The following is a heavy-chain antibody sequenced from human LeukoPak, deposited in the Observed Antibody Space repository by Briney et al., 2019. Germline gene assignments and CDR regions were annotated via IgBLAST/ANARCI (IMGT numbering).Heavy chain of an antibody. CDR3: ATTMVRGVIISRYYYYYMDV. J-gene: IGHJ6*03. CDR1: GYTFTGYY. CDR2: INPNSGGT. Sequence: EASVKVSCKACGYTFTGYYMHWVRQAPGQGLEWMGWINPNSGGTNYAQKFQGRVTMTRDTSISTAYMELSRLRSDDTAVYYCATTMVRGVIISRYYYYYMDVWGKGTTVTVSS. V-gene: IGHV1-2*02. D-gene: IGHD3-10*01.